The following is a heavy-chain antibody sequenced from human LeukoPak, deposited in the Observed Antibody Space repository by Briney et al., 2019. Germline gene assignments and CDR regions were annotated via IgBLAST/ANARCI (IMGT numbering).Heavy chain of an antibody. CDR2: ISGSGGST. CDR3: SRDVFSLGSGRYVGGGFDI. D-gene: IGHD1-26*01. J-gene: IGHJ3*02. V-gene: IGHV3-23*01. Sequence: GGSLRLSRAASGFTFSSYAMSWVRQAPGKGLEWVSAISGSGGSTYYADSVKGRFTISRDNAKNSLYLQMNSLRAEDTAVYYCSRDVFSLGSGRYVGGGFDIWGQGTMVTVSS. CDR1: GFTFSSYA.